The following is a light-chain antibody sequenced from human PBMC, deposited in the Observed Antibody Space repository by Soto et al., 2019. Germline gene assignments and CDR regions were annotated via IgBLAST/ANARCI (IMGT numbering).Light chain of an antibody. CDR3: QQYYSTPIT. V-gene: IGKV4-1*01. Sequence: DIVMTQSPDSLAVSLGERATINCKSSQSVLYSSNNKNYLAWYQQKPGQPPKLLIYWASTRESGVPDRFSGSGSGTDFTLTISSLQAEDLAVYYCQQYYSTPITFGQGTRREIK. CDR1: QSVLYSSNNKNY. CDR2: WAS. J-gene: IGKJ5*01.